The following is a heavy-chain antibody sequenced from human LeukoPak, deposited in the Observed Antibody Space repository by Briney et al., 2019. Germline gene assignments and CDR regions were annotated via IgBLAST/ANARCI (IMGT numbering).Heavy chain of an antibody. CDR3: ARVKSGSGWYDAFDI. Sequence: RGSLRLSCAASGFTFDDYGMSWVRQAPGKGLEWVSGINWNGGSTGYADSVKGRFTISRDNAKNSLYLQMNSLRAEDTALYYCARVKSGSGWYDAFDIWGQGTMVTVSS. J-gene: IGHJ3*02. D-gene: IGHD6-19*01. CDR1: GFTFDDYG. CDR2: INWNGGST. V-gene: IGHV3-20*04.